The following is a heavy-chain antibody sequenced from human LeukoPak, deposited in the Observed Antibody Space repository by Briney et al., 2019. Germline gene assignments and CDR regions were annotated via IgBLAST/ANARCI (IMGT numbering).Heavy chain of an antibody. D-gene: IGHD1-7*01. CDR2: ISTSSSYI. J-gene: IGHJ5*02. CDR3: ARDSEGVTGTTSWFDP. CDR1: GFTFSSYS. V-gene: IGHV3-21*01. Sequence: GGSLRLSCAASGFTFSSYSMNWVRQAPGKGPEWVSSISTSSSYIYYADPVKGRFTISRDNARNSLYLQMNSLRAEDTAVYYCARDSEGVTGTTSWFDPWGQGTLVTVSS.